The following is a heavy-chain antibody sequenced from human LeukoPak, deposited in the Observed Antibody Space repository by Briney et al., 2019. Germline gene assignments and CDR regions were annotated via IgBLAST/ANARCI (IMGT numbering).Heavy chain of an antibody. Sequence: GGSLRLSCAASGFTFSSSWMSWLRQAPGKGLEWVADIKEDGSAKYVDSVKGRFTISRDNAKNSLYLQMNSLRVEDTAVYYCARDPDHGAVDHWGQGTLVTVSS. CDR2: IKEDGSAK. D-gene: IGHD3-16*01. CDR3: ARDPDHGAVDH. V-gene: IGHV3-7*01. CDR1: GFTFSSSW. J-gene: IGHJ4*02.